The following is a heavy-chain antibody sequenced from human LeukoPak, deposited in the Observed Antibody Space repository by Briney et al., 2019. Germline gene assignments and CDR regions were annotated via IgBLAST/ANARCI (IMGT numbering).Heavy chain of an antibody. CDR3: AREKFEHLAYFDY. V-gene: IGHV5-51*01. J-gene: IGHJ4*02. CDR1: GYRFTSYW. Sequence: RGESLKISCKGSGYRFTSYWIGWVRQMPGKGLEWLGIIYPGDSDTRNSPSFQGQVTISADKSISTAYLQWNSLRASDTAMYYCAREKFEHLAYFDYWGQGTLVTVSS. CDR2: IYPGDSDT.